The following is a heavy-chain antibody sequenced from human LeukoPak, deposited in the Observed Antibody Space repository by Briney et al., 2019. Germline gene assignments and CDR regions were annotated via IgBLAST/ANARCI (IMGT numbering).Heavy chain of an antibody. Sequence: GGSLRLSCVASGFTFSSYWMSWVRQAPGKGLEWVSVIYSGGSTYYADSVKGRFTISRDNSKNTLYLQMNSLRAEDTAVYYCASGLGVLKTYSSIEWDYWGQGTLVTVSS. CDR2: IYSGGST. D-gene: IGHD6-13*01. CDR1: GFTFSSYW. CDR3: ASGLGVLKTYSSIEWDY. J-gene: IGHJ4*02. V-gene: IGHV3-53*01.